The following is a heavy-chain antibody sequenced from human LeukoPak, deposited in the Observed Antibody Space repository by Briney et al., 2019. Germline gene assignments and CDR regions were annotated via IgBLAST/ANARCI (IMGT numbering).Heavy chain of an antibody. Sequence: PSETLSLTCTVSGGSISSYYWSWIRQPPGKGLEWIGYIYYSGSTNYNPSLKSRVTISVDTSKNQFSLKLSSVTAADTAVYYCAGSRLQYLPRHYYHGMDVWGQGTTVTVSS. J-gene: IGHJ6*02. CDR2: IYYSGST. CDR3: AGSRLQYLPRHYYHGMDV. CDR1: GGSISSYY. V-gene: IGHV4-59*08. D-gene: IGHD4-11*01.